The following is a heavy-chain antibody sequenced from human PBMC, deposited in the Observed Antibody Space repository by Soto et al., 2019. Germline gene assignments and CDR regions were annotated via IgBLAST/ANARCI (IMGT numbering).Heavy chain of an antibody. D-gene: IGHD3-10*01. CDR3: ARXAGXXXXXXXXNPGGWFDP. Sequence: QVQLQQWGAGLLKPSETLSLTCAVYGGSFSGYYWSWIRQPPGKGLEWIGEINHSGSTNYNPSLKSRVTISVDTXKNQXSLXLSSVTXADTAVYYCARXAGXXXXXXXXNPGGWFDPWGQGTLVTVSS. CDR1: GGSFSGYY. J-gene: IGHJ5*02. CDR2: INHSGST. V-gene: IGHV4-34*01.